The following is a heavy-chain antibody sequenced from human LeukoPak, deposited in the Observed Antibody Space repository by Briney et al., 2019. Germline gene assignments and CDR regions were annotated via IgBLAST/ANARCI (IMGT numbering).Heavy chain of an antibody. Sequence: GGSLRLSCAASGFTFSNHWMHWVRQVSGKGLVWVSRINTDGSDTSYADSVEGRFTNSRDNARNTLYLQMNSLRPEDTAVYYCARNNWGIDAWGPGTLVTVPS. CDR3: ARNNWGIDA. CDR1: GFTFSNHW. J-gene: IGHJ5*02. D-gene: IGHD7-27*01. CDR2: INTDGSDT. V-gene: IGHV3-74*01.